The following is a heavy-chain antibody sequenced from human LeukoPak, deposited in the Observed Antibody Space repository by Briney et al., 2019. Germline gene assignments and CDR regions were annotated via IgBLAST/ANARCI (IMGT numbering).Heavy chain of an antibody. V-gene: IGHV1-69*05. CDR1: GGTFSSYA. CDR3: ASLWFGESHQFHENDY. J-gene: IGHJ4*02. D-gene: IGHD3-10*01. Sequence: SVKVSCKASGGTFSSYAISWVRQAPGQGLEWMGGIIPIFGTANYAQKFQGRVTMTTDTSTSTVYMELSSLRSEDTAVYYCASLWFGESHQFHENDYWGQGTLVTVSS. CDR2: IIPIFGTA.